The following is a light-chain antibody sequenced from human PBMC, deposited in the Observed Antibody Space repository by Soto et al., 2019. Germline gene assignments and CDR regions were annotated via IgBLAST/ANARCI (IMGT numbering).Light chain of an antibody. CDR2: DNN. CDR1: SSKIGNNY. Sequence: QSVLTQPPSVSAAPGQKVTISCSGSSSKIGNNYVSWYQQFPGTAPKLLIYDNNKRPSGIPDRFSGSKSGTSATLGITGLQSGDEADYYCGAWDSSLSAYVFGTGTKVTVL. CDR3: GAWDSSLSAYV. V-gene: IGLV1-51*01. J-gene: IGLJ1*01.